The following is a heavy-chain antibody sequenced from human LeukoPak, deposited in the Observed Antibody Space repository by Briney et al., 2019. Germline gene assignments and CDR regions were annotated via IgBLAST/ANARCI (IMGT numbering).Heavy chain of an antibody. CDR3: ARGQWLAHNWFDP. Sequence: SETLSLTCTVSGGSISSYYWSWIRQPPGKGLEWIGYIYYSGSTNYNPSLKSRVTISVDTSKNQFSLKLSSVTAADTAVYYCARGQWLAHNWFDPWGQGTLVTVSS. CDR1: GGSISSYY. D-gene: IGHD6-19*01. CDR2: IYYSGST. J-gene: IGHJ5*02. V-gene: IGHV4-59*01.